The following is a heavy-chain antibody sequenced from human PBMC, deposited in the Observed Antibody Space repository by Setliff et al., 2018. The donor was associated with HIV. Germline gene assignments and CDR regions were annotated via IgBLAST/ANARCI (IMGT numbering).Heavy chain of an antibody. CDR3: ARDRHSTGLGSYGP. D-gene: IGHD3-10*01. J-gene: IGHJ5*02. CDR1: GGSFGVYR. Sequence: SETLSLTCTISGGSFGVYRWSWIRQSAGRGLEWIGRIDSSGTTDYKPSLKGRVAISVDTSRNQFSLRVTSVTAADTAVYFCARDRHSTGLGSYGPWGPGILVTVSS. V-gene: IGHV4-4*07. CDR2: IDSSGTT.